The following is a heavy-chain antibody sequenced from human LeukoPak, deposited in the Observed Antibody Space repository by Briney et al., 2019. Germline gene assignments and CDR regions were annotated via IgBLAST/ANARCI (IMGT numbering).Heavy chain of an antibody. J-gene: IGHJ6*03. CDR1: GFTFSSYG. V-gene: IGHV3-30*03. CDR2: ISYDGSNK. D-gene: IGHD3-10*01. CDR3: ARDASTMVRGVISHYYYYYMDV. Sequence: GGSLRLSCAASGFTFSSYGMHWVRQAPGKGLEWVAVISYDGSNKYYADSVKGRFTISRDNSKNTLYLQMNSLRAEDTAVYYCARDASTMVRGVISHYYYYYMDVWGKGTTVTISS.